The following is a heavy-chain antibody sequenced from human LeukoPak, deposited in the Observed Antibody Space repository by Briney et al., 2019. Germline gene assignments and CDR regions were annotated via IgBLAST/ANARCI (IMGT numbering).Heavy chain of an antibody. V-gene: IGHV1-69*04. CDR1: GGTFSSYA. Sequence: ASVKVSCKASGGTFSSYAISWVRQAPGRGLEWMRRIIPILGIANYAQKFQGRVTITADKSTSTAYMELSSLRSEDTAVYYCARGWDYYYDSSGYYYLNWFDPWGQGTLVTVSS. CDR3: ARGWDYYYDSSGYYYLNWFDP. J-gene: IGHJ5*02. D-gene: IGHD3-22*01. CDR2: IIPILGIA.